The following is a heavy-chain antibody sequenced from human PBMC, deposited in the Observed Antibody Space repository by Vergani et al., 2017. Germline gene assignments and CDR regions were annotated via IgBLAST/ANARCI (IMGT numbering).Heavy chain of an antibody. Sequence: QVQLVQSGAEVKKPGASVKVSCKASGYTFTSYYMHWVRQAPGQGLEWMGIINPSGGSTSYAQKFQGRVTMTRDTSTSTVYMELSSLRSEDTAVYYCAGGIVESGYYYVFVGDKAGAFDYWGQGTLVTVSS. CDR2: INPSGGST. CDR3: AGGIVESGYYYVFVGDKAGAFDY. CDR1: GYTFTSYY. J-gene: IGHJ4*02. D-gene: IGHD3-22*01. V-gene: IGHV1-46*01.